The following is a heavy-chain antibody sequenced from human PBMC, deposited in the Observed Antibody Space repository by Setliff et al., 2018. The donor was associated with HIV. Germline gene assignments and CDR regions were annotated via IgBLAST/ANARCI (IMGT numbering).Heavy chain of an antibody. D-gene: IGHD6-13*01. CDR1: GASISSGGFY. CDR3: ARLPDINSWPFDY. Sequence: PSETLSLTCTVSGASISSGGFYWSWIRQHPGKGLEWIGYIYYSGGTQYNPSLMSRLTMSVDSSKNQFSLSLSSVTAADTAVYYCARLPDINSWPFDYWARGTLVTVSS. CDR2: IYYSGGT. J-gene: IGHJ4*02. V-gene: IGHV4-61*08.